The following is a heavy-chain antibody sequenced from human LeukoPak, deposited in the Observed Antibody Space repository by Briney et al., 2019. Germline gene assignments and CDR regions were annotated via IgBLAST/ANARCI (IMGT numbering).Heavy chain of an antibody. Sequence: GGSLRLSCAASGFSFTTYWMGWVRQAPGKGLEWVSSISSSSSYIYYADSVKGRFTISRDNAKNSLYLQMNSLRAEDTAVYYCARDDSSGYYKGAYYFDYWGQGTLVTVSS. V-gene: IGHV3-21*01. CDR3: ARDDSSGYYKGAYYFDY. CDR2: ISSSSSYI. CDR1: GFSFTTYW. J-gene: IGHJ4*02. D-gene: IGHD3-22*01.